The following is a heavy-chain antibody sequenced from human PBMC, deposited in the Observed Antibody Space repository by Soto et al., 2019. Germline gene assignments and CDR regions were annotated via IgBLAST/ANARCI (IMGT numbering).Heavy chain of an antibody. J-gene: IGHJ4*02. Sequence: GSLRLSCAASGFTFSSYWMSWVRQAPGKGLEWVANIKQDGSEKYYVDSVKGRFTISRDNSKNTLFLQMNSLRVEDTALYYCARDREPDGIWTFDSWGQGTLVTVSS. D-gene: IGHD3-9*01. V-gene: IGHV3-7*03. CDR3: ARDREPDGIWTFDS. CDR2: IKQDGSEK. CDR1: GFTFSSYW.